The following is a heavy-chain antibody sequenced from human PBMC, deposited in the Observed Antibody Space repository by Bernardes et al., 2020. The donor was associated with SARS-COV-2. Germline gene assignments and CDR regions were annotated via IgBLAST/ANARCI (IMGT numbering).Heavy chain of an antibody. CDR2: IYYSGST. V-gene: IGHV4-39*01. D-gene: IGHD3-10*01. J-gene: IGHJ5*02. Sequence: SETLSLTCTVSGGSISSSSYYWGWIRQPPGKGLEWIGSIYYSGSTYYNPSLKSRVTISVDTSKNQFSLKLSSVTAADTAVYYCARQAGSYGNWFDPWGQGTLVTVSS. CDR1: GGSISSSSYY. CDR3: ARQAGSYGNWFDP.